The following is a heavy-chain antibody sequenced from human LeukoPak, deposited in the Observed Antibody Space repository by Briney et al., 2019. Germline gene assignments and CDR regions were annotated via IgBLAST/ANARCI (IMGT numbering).Heavy chain of an antibody. CDR1: GGTFSSYA. D-gene: IGHD3-10*01. CDR3: ALEVYGSGSYYRQPFDY. Sequence: SVKVSCKASGGTFSSYAISWVRPAPGQGLEWMGRIIPILGIANYAQKFQGRVTITADKSTSTAYMELSSLRSEDTAVYYCALEVYGSGSYYRQPFDYWGQGTLVTVSS. V-gene: IGHV1-69*04. J-gene: IGHJ4*02. CDR2: IIPILGIA.